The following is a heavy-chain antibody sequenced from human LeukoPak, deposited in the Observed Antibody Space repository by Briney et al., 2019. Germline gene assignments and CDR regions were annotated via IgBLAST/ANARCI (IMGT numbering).Heavy chain of an antibody. J-gene: IGHJ3*01. V-gene: IGHV3-21*06. CDR3: ASDTIGHDSFDF. Sequence: GGSLRLSCVASGFTFSSYKMNWVRQAPGKGLEWVSSITSGSNYIFYTDSVKGRFTVSRDNARSSLYLQMNSLRVEDTAVYYCASDTIGHDSFDFWGQGTIVTVSS. CDR1: GFTFSSYK. CDR2: ITSGSNYI. D-gene: IGHD3-22*01.